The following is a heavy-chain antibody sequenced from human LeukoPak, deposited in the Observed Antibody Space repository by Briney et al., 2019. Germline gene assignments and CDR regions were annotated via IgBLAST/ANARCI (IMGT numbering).Heavy chain of an antibody. D-gene: IGHD4-17*01. CDR2: ISGSGGST. V-gene: IGHV3-23*01. CDR1: GFTFSSYA. CDR3: AKDHGDYVTTYFDY. J-gene: IGHJ4*02. Sequence: GGSLRLSCAASGFTFSSYAMSWVRQAPGKGLEWVSAISGSGGSTYYADSVKGRFTIFRDNSKNTLYLQMNSLRAEGTAVYYCAKDHGDYVTTYFDYWGQGTLVTVSS.